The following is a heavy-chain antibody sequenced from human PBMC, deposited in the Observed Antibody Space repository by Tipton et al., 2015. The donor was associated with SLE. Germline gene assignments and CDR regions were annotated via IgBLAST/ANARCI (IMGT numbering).Heavy chain of an antibody. CDR1: GGTLSNYA. J-gene: IGHJ6*02. Sequence: QLVQSGPEVKKPGSSVKVSCQASGGTLSNYAISWVRQAPGQGLEWMGGIIPIYGTPSNAQKFQDRVTITADDSTSTVYMDLSSLTSEDTAVYYCATSGNYYDSSSYHRHTPYYYYYGLDVWGQGTTVTVSS. D-gene: IGHD3-22*01. CDR3: ATSGNYYDSSSYHRHTPYYYYYGLDV. V-gene: IGHV1-69*01. CDR2: IIPIYGTP.